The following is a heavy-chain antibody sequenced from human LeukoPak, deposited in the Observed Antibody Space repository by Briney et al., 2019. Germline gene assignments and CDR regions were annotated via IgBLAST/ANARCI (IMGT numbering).Heavy chain of an antibody. CDR2: INPHGGST. CDR1: GYTLTNHY. CDR3: ARVEGYDSSGSYFTY. D-gene: IGHD3-22*01. J-gene: IGHJ4*02. V-gene: IGHV1-46*01. Sequence: GASVKVSCKTSGYTLTNHYMHWVRQAPGQGLEWMGIINPHGGSTSYAQKFQGRITMTRDTSTSTVYMELSSLRSEDTAVYYCARVEGYDSSGSYFTYWGQGTLVTVSS.